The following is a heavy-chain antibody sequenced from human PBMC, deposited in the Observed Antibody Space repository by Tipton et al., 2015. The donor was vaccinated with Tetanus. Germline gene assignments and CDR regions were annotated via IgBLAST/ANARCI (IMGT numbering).Heavy chain of an antibody. D-gene: IGHD2-15*01. CDR2: VYHTGST. Sequence: LRLSRTVSGDSITSSKYSWNWIRQPPGKGLEWIGYVYHTGSTYYKPSLKSRVAMSVDRWMNQFSLNLNSVTAADTAVYYCARGHLRGIVVAGFDYWGQGTLVSVSS. J-gene: IGHJ4*02. CDR1: GDSITSSKYS. CDR3: ARGHLRGIVVAGFDY. V-gene: IGHV4-30-2*01.